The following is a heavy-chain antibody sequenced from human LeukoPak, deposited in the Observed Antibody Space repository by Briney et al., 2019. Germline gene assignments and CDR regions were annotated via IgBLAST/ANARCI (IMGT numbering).Heavy chain of an antibody. Sequence: SGPTLVNPTQTLTLTCTFSGFSPSTTGVGVGWIRQPPGKALERLAHIYWDDEKRYSATLKNKLTTTNDSSKTRVVLTMTNMDVVDTATYYCAHRGTVTTRYVYFDYWGQGTLVTVSS. D-gene: IGHD4-17*01. CDR1: GFSPSTTGVG. J-gene: IGHJ4*02. CDR2: IYWDDEK. CDR3: AHRGTVTTRYVYFDY. V-gene: IGHV2-5*02.